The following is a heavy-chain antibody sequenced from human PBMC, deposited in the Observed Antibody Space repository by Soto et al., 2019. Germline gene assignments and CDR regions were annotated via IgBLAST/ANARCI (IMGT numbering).Heavy chain of an antibody. J-gene: IGHJ4*02. CDR2: IYWNDDK. V-gene: IGHV2-5*01. CDR3: VNSPYSSPSDY. D-gene: IGHD5-18*01. Sequence: QITLKESGPTLVKPTQTLTLTCSFSGFSLSTYGMGVGWIRQPPGKAPEWLALIYWNDDKRYSPSLKSRLTIAKDTSKNLVVLTMTNVDPVDAATYYCVNSPYSSPSDYWGQGTLVTVSS. CDR1: GFSLSTYGMG.